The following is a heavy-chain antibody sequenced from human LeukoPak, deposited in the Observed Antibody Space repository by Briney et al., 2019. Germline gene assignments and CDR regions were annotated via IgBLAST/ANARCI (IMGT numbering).Heavy chain of an antibody. J-gene: IGHJ6*03. CDR3: VRDDFPFYYDSRGSHMDV. CDR1: GFTFSSYP. CDR2: ISGSGTTI. V-gene: IGHV3-48*04. D-gene: IGHD3-22*01. Sequence: PGGSLRLSCAASGFTFSSYPMSWVRQAPGKGLECVSYISGSGTTIYYADSVKGRFTISRDNGKNSLYLQMNSLRAEDTAVYYCVRDDFPFYYDSRGSHMDVWGKGTTVTVSS.